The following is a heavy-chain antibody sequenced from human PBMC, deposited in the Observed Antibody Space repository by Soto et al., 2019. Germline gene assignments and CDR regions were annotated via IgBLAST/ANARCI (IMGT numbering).Heavy chain of an antibody. CDR3: AKDKDPSTIAAAGSLYYYYGMDV. V-gene: IGHV3-30*18. Sequence: GGSLRLSCAASGFTFSSYGMHWVRQAPGKGLEWVAVISYDGSNKYYADSVKGRFTISRDNSKNTLYLQMNSLRAEDTAVYYCAKDKDPSTIAAAGSLYYYYGMDVWGQGTTVTGLL. CDR1: GFTFSSYG. CDR2: ISYDGSNK. J-gene: IGHJ6*02. D-gene: IGHD6-13*01.